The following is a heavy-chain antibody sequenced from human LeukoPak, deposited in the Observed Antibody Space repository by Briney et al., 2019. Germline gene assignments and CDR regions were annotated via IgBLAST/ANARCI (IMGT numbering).Heavy chain of an antibody. CDR1: GFTFSSYW. D-gene: IGHD2-8*01. CDR3: ARDPPTNGDAYFDY. CDR2: INNDGSST. J-gene: IGHJ4*02. V-gene: IGHV3-74*01. Sequence: PGGSLRLSCAASGFTFSSYWMHWVRQAPGKGLVWVSRINNDGSSTSYADSVKGRFTISRDNAKNTLYLQMNSLRAEDTAVYYCARDPPTNGDAYFDYWGQGTLVTVSS.